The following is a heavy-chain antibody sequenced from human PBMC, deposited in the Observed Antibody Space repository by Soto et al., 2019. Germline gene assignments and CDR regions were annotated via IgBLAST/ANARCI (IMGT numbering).Heavy chain of an antibody. CDR3: ARVTYGDYENYYYYGMDV. CDR2: ISSSGRTI. V-gene: IGHV3-11*04. CDR1: GFTFIDYY. J-gene: IGHJ6*02. Sequence: PGGSMRLSCAASGFTFIDYYMSWIRQAPGKGLEWVSYISSSGRTIYYADSVKGRFTISRDNSKNTLYLQMNSLRAEDTAVYYCARVTYGDYENYYYYGMDVWGQGTTVTVSS. D-gene: IGHD4-17*01.